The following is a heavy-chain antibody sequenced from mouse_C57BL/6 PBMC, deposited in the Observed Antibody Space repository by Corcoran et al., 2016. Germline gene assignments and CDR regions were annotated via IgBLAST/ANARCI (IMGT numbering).Heavy chain of an antibody. CDR2: INTYSGVP. V-gene: IGHV9-3*01. J-gene: IGHJ3*01. D-gene: IGHD2-4*01. Sequence: QIQLVQSGPELKKPGETVKISCKASGYTFTTYGMSWVKQAPGKGLKWMGWINTYSGVPTYADDFKGRFAFSLETSASTAYLQINNLKNEDTATYFCAKGDYSRGFAYWGQGTLVTVSS. CDR1: GYTFTTYG. CDR3: AKGDYSRGFAY.